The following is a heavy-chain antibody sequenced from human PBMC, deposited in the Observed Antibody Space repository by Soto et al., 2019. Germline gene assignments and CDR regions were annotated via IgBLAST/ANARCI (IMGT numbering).Heavy chain of an antibody. V-gene: IGHV3-30*18. CDR2: ISYDGSNK. D-gene: IGHD3-22*01. CDR3: AKGSFNLYYYDSSGFQLLAY. Sequence: SKGLEWVAVISYDGSNKYYADSVKGRFTISRDNSKNTLYLQMNSLRAEDTAVYYCAKGSFNLYYYDSSGFQLLAYRGHGTPVPVSS. J-gene: IGHJ4*01.